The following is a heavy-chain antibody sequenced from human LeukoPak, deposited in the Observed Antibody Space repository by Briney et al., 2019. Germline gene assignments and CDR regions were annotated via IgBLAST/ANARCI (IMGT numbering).Heavy chain of an antibody. Sequence: GASVKVSCKASGYTFTGYYMHWVRQAPGQGLEWMGWINPNSGGTNYAQKFQGRVTMTRDTSISTAYMELSRLRSDDTAVYYCARDRWKWLPETAYYMDVWGKGTTVTISS. J-gene: IGHJ6*03. D-gene: IGHD5-12*01. CDR3: ARDRWKWLPETAYYMDV. CDR2: INPNSGGT. V-gene: IGHV1-2*02. CDR1: GYTFTGYY.